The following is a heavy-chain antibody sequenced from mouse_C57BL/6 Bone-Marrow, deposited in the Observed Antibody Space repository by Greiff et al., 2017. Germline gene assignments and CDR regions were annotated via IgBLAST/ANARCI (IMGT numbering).Heavy chain of an antibody. CDR3: ARDWIYDGYYWYFDV. J-gene: IGHJ1*03. CDR1: GYSFTDYN. CDR2: INPNYGTT. V-gene: IGHV1-39*01. D-gene: IGHD2-3*01. Sequence: VHVKQSGPELVKPGASVKISCKASGYSFTDYNMNWVKQSNGKSLEWIGVINPNYGTTSYNQKFKGKATLTVDQSSSTAYMQLNSLTSEDSAVYYCARDWIYDGYYWYFDVWGTGTTVTVSS.